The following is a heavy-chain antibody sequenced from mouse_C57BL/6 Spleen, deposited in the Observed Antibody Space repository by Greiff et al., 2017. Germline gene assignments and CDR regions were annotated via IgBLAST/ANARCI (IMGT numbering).Heavy chain of an antibody. J-gene: IGHJ3*01. CDR1: GYTFTSYW. Sequence: VQLQQPGAELVKPGASVKVSCKASGYTFTSYWMHWVKQRPGQGLEWIGRIHPSDSDTNYNQKFKGKVTLSVDNSYRTAYMQLSRLTSEDSAVYYCAICDYFGSSPWFAYWGQGTLVTVAA. CDR2: IHPSDSDT. CDR3: AICDYFGSSPWFAY. D-gene: IGHD1-1*01. V-gene: IGHV1-74*01.